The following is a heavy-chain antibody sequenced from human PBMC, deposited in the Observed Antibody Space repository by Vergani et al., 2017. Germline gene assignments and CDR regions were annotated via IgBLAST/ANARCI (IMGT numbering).Heavy chain of an antibody. CDR1: GFTFSSYE. CDR2: ISSSGSTI. J-gene: IGHJ3*02. V-gene: IGHV3-48*03. Sequence: EVQLVESGGGLVQPGGSLRLSCAASGFTFSSYEMNWVRQAPGKGLEWVSYISSSGSTIYYADSVKGRFTISRDNAKNSLYLDMSSLRAEDTAVYYCARPQGLGNAFDIWGQGTMVTVSS. D-gene: IGHD3/OR15-3a*01. CDR3: ARPQGLGNAFDI.